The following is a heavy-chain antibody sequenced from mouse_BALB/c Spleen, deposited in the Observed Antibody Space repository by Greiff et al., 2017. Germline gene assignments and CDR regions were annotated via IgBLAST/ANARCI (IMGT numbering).Heavy chain of an antibody. V-gene: IGHV6-6*02. Sequence: EVKLVESGGGLVQPGGSMKLSCVASGFTFSNYWMNWVRQSPEKGLEWVAEIRLKSNNYATHYAESVKGRFTISRDDSKSSVYLQMNNLRAEDTGIYYCTRQGPHDYRYDLDYWGQGTTLTVSS. J-gene: IGHJ2*01. CDR3: TRQGPHDYRYDLDY. CDR2: IRLKSNNYAT. D-gene: IGHD2-14*01. CDR1: GFTFSNYW.